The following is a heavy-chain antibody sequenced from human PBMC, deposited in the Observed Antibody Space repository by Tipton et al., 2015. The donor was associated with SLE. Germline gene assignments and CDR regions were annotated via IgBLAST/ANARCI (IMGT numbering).Heavy chain of an antibody. CDR2: IKPDGSEK. J-gene: IGHJ2*01. Sequence: SLRLSCAASGFTFSTHWMSWVRQAPGKGLEWVANIKPDGSEKSYADSVKGRFTISRDNAKNSLYLQMNSLRAEDTAVYYCAKKHGQWLVLKWYFDLWGRGTLVTVSS. CDR1: GFTFSTHW. CDR3: AKKHGQWLVLKWYFDL. V-gene: IGHV3-7*03. D-gene: IGHD6-19*01.